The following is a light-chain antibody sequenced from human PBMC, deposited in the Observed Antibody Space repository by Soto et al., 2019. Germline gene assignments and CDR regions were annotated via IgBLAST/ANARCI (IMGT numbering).Light chain of an antibody. CDR2: DAS. J-gene: IGKJ5*01. Sequence: DIQMTQSPSSLSASVGDRVTIACEASQNINNYLNWYQQKPGRAPKLLIYDASNLEAGVPSRFRGSGSGTDFTFTISRLQPEDIATYYCQQYENLPTFGQGTRLEIK. V-gene: IGKV1-33*01. CDR1: QNINNY. CDR3: QQYENLPT.